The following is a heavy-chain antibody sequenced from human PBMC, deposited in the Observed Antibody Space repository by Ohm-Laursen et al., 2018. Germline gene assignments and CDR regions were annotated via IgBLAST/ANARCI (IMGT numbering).Heavy chain of an antibody. CDR3: AKDDLRNY. CDR2: ISSSSSFI. Sequence: SLRLSCSASGFTFSAMSWVRQAPGKGLEWVSSISSSSSFIYYADSLKGRFTISRDNAKNSLYLQMNSLRAEDTAVYYCAKDDLRNYWGQGTLVTVSS. V-gene: IGHV3-21*01. CDR1: GFTFSA. J-gene: IGHJ4*02.